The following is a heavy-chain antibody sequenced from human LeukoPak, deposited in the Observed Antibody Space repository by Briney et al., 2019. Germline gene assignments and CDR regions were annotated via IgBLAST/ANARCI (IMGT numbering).Heavy chain of an antibody. CDR1: GYTFTDYY. J-gene: IGHJ6*02. CDR3: ARSERRLDVSHYYYPMDV. CDR2: INPNSGDT. Sequence: GASVKVSCKASGYTFTDYYIHLVRHAPRQALEWMGWINPNSGDTKYAQNFQDRVTMTRDTSTTTAYMDLTRLKSEDTAVYYGARSERRLDVSHYYYPMDVWGQGTTVTVSS. V-gene: IGHV1-2*02. D-gene: IGHD1-1*01.